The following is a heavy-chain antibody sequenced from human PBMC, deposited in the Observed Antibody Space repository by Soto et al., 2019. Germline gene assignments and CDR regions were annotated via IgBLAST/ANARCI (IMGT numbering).Heavy chain of an antibody. J-gene: IGHJ5*02. D-gene: IGHD2-21*02. V-gene: IGHV4-59*12. CDR3: ARLTVYCGGDCSWFDP. CDR2: IYYSGST. Sequence: SETLSLTWTVSGGSISSYYWSWIRQPPGKGLEWIGYIYYSGSTNYNPSLKSRVTISVDTSKNQFSLKLSSVTAADTAVYYCARLTVYCGGDCSWFDPWGQGTLVTVSS. CDR1: GGSISSYY.